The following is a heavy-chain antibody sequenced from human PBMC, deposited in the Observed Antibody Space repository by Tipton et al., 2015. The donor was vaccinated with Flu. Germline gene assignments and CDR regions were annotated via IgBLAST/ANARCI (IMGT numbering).Heavy chain of an antibody. D-gene: IGHD1-1*01. CDR2: ILYSGIP. CDR1: GGSISSDY. V-gene: IGHV4-59*01. CDR3: ARVLGNSHSYGMDV. Sequence: LTCTVSGGSISSDYWSWIRQPPGKGLEWIGSILYSGIPKNNPSLKSRVTLSGDTSKNQFSLQLRSVTAADTAVYYCARVLGNSHSYGMDVWGKGTTVTVSS. J-gene: IGHJ6*04.